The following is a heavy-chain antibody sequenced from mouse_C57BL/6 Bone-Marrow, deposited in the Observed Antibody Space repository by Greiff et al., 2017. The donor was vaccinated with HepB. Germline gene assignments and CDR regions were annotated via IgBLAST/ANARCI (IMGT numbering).Heavy chain of an antibody. J-gene: IGHJ1*03. D-gene: IGHD2-3*01. CDR1: RFSLTSYG. CDR3: ARTRWSWYFDV. Sequence: VQLQQSGPGLVQPSQSLSITCTVSRFSLTSYGVHWVRQSPGKGLEWLGVIWSGGSTDYNAAFISRLSISKDNSKSQVFFKMNSLQADDTAIYYCARTRWSWYFDVWGTGTTVTVSS. CDR2: IWSGGST. V-gene: IGHV2-2*01.